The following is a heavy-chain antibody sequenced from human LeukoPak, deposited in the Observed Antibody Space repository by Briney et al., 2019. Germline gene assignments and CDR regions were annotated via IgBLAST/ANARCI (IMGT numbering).Heavy chain of an antibody. CDR2: IYPSDGST. J-gene: IGHJ4*02. V-gene: IGHV1-46*01. Sequence: GASVKVSCKVSGYTLTELSMHWVRQAPGQGLEWMGMIYPSDGSTSYAQKFQGRVTVTRETSTSTVHMELSGLRSEETAVYYCARDQEGFDYWGQGTLVTVSS. CDR3: ARDQEGFDY. CDR1: GYTLTELS.